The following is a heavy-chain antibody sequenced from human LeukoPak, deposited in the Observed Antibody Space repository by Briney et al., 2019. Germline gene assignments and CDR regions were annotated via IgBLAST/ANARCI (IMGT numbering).Heavy chain of an antibody. D-gene: IGHD6-13*01. CDR2: IHHSGST. CDR1: RGSFSCYY. Sequence: SETLSLTCAAYRGSFSCYYWRWVRHPSGKGLEWRGEIHHSGSTNNNPSFKSRVHLSGKTSKNQLSLKLSSVTAADTAVYYSARGNQQLVRVDYWGQGTLVIVSA. CDR3: ARGNQQLVRVDY. V-gene: IGHV4-34*01. J-gene: IGHJ4*02.